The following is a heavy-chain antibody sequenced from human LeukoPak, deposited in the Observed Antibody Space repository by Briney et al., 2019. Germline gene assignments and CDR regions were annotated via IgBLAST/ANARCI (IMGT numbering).Heavy chain of an antibody. CDR2: IKQDGSEK. V-gene: IGHV3-7*01. J-gene: IGHJ4*02. Sequence: GGSLRLSCAASGFTFSSYWMSWVRQAPGKGLEWVANIKQDGSEKYYVDSVKGRFTISRDNAKNSLYLQMNSLRDEDTAVYYCASEHVAVPGENWGQGTLVTVSS. CDR3: ASEHVAVPGEN. D-gene: IGHD6-19*01. CDR1: GFTFSSYW.